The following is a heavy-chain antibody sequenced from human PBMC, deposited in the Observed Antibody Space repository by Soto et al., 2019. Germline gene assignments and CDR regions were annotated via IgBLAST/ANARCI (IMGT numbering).Heavy chain of an antibody. D-gene: IGHD3-9*01. V-gene: IGHV4-59*08. J-gene: IGHJ4*02. Sequence: PLETLCLTCSVSGGSIGGYDGSWIRQPPGKGLEWIGYIYYSGSTNYNPPLKSRVTISVDTSKNQFSLKLSSVTAADTAVYYCARHSLQYYDILTGYDYWGQGTLVTVSS. CDR2: IYYSGST. CDR3: ARHSLQYYDILTGYDY. CDR1: GGSIGGYD.